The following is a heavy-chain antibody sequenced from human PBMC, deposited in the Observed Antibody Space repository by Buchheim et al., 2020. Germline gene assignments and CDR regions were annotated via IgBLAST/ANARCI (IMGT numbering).Heavy chain of an antibody. CDR3: ARESDTVTIRRYYYVLDV. Sequence: QVQLQESGPGLVKPSQTLSLTCTVSGDSISSGGYFWTWIRQPAGRGLAWIGRIYSSGATNYHPSLKSRVFMSLDTSNNHFSLRLSSVTAADTAVYFCARESDTVTIRRYYYVLDVWGQGTT. J-gene: IGHJ6*02. CDR2: IYSSGAT. V-gene: IGHV4-61*02. CDR1: GDSISSGGYF. D-gene: IGHD5-18*01.